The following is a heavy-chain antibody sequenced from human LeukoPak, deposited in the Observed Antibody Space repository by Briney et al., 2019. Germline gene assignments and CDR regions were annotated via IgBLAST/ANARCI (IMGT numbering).Heavy chain of an antibody. Sequence: GGSLRLSCAASGFTFSSYAMSWVRQAPGKGLEWVSAISGGGGSTYYADSVKGRFTISRDNSKNTLYLQMNSLRAEDTAVYYCAKHAESLGYCSGGSCYSGWFDPRGQGTLVTVSS. D-gene: IGHD2-15*01. CDR3: AKHAESLGYCSGGSCYSGWFDP. CDR2: ISGGGGST. J-gene: IGHJ5*02. CDR1: GFTFSSYA. V-gene: IGHV3-23*01.